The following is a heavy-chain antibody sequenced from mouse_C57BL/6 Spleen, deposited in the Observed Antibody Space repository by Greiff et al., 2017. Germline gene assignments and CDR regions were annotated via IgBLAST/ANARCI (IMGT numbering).Heavy chain of an antibody. CDR1: GYSITSGYY. CDR2: ISYDGSN. J-gene: IGHJ4*01. D-gene: IGHD2-1*01. Sequence: EVQRVESGPGLVKPSQSLSLTCSVTGYSITSGYYWNWIRQFPGNKLEWMGYISYDGSNNYNPSLKNRISITRDTSKNQFFLKLNSVTTEDTATYYCARVEIYYGNYDAMDYWGQGTSVTVSS. V-gene: IGHV3-6*01. CDR3: ARVEIYYGNYDAMDY.